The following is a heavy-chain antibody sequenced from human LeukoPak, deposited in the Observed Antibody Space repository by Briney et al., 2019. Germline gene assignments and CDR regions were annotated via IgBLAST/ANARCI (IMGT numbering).Heavy chain of an antibody. CDR2: IKQDGSKK. CDR3: TRVGYIDEGIDY. J-gene: IGHJ4*02. Sequence: GGSLRLSCVASGFPFSSYWMTWFRQAPGKGLEWVANIKQDGSKKSYVDSVKGRFTISRDNAKNSLYLQMNSLRAEDTAIYYCTRVGYIDEGIDYWGQGTLVTVSS. V-gene: IGHV3-7*04. D-gene: IGHD5-24*01. CDR1: GFPFSSYW.